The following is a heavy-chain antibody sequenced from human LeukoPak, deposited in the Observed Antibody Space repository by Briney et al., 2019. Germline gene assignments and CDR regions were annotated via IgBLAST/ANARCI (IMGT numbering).Heavy chain of an antibody. V-gene: IGHV1-69*04. CDR3: ASTYDSSGYQQGTPDY. CDR2: IIPILGIA. Sequence: SVKVSCKASRGTFSSYAISWVRQAPGQGLEWMGRIIPILGIANYAQKFQGRVTITADKSTSTAYMELSSLRSEDTAVYYCASTYDSSGYQQGTPDYWGQGTLVTVSS. CDR1: RGTFSSYA. D-gene: IGHD3-22*01. J-gene: IGHJ4*02.